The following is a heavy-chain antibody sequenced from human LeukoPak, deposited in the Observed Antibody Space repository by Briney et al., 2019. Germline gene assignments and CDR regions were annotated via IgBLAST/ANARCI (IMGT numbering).Heavy chain of an antibody. V-gene: IGHV1-8*03. CDR2: MNPNSGNT. CDR3: ARHYAGYVLGVDWFDP. Sequence: ASVKVSCKASGYTFTSYGINWVRQATGQGLEWMGWMNPNSGNTGYAQKFQGRVTITRNTSISTAYMELSSLRSEDTAVYYCARHYAGYVLGVDWFDPWGQGTLVTVSS. J-gene: IGHJ5*02. CDR1: GYTFTSYG. D-gene: IGHD4-17*01.